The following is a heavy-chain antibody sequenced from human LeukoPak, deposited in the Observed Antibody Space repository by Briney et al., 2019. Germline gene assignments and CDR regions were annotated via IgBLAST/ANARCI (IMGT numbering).Heavy chain of an antibody. CDR2: ISYDGSNK. J-gene: IGHJ5*02. CDR1: GFTFSSYA. Sequence: GGSLRLSCAASGFTFSSYAMHWVRQAPGKGLEWVAVISYDGSNKYYADSVKGRFTISRDNSQNTLYLQMNSLGAEDTAIYYCAKDRRASPPQGRFDPWGQGTLVTVSS. CDR3: AKDRRASPPQGRFDP. D-gene: IGHD5-24*01. V-gene: IGHV3-30-3*01.